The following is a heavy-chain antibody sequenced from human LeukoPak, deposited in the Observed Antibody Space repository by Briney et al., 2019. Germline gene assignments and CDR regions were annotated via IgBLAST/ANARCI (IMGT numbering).Heavy chain of an antibody. J-gene: IGHJ5*02. D-gene: IGHD4/OR15-4a*01. CDR2: IKGRSDTI. CDR3: VRGQGAHDNWFDP. V-gene: IGHV3-48*01. Sequence: GGSLRLSCTASGFIFNNYGMNWVRQAPGKGLEWISYIKGRSDTIHYAHSVKGRFTISRDNAKNTLSLQMTSLRAEDTAIYYCVRGQGAHDNWFDPWGQGTLVTVAS. CDR1: GFIFNNYG.